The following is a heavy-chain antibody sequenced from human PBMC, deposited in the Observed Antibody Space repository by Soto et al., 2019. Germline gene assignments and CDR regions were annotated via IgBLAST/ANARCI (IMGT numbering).Heavy chain of an antibody. V-gene: IGHV1-18*01. CDR1: GYTFTSYG. J-gene: IGHJ5*02. Sequence: GASVKVSCKASGYTFTSYGISWVRQAPGQGLEWMGWISAYNGNTNYAQKLQGRVTMTTDTSTSTAYMELRSLRSDDTEVYYCATDNELRWFDPSGQCTLGTVS. CDR2: ISAYNGNT. D-gene: IGHD1-26*01. CDR3: ATDNELRWFDP.